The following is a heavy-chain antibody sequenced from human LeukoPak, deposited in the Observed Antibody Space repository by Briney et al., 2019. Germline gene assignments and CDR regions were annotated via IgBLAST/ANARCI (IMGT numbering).Heavy chain of an antibody. Sequence: GGSLRLSCAASGITFSSYGMHWVRQAPGKGLEWVAVISYDGSNKYYADSVKGRFTISRDNSKNTLYLQMNSLRAEDTAVYYCAKDRSAIFLSGFDPWGQGTLVTVSS. CDR2: ISYDGSNK. D-gene: IGHD3-9*01. J-gene: IGHJ5*02. V-gene: IGHV3-30*18. CDR3: AKDRSAIFLSGFDP. CDR1: GITFSSYG.